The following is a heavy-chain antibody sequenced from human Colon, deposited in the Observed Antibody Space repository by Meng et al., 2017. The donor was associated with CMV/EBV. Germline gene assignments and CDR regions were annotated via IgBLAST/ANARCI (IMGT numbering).Heavy chain of an antibody. V-gene: IGHV4-39*07. CDR3: SRGRGIAADSRTYYFDS. CDR1: VWSSSIGNYY. D-gene: IGHD6-13*01. J-gene: IGHJ4*01. CDR2: VDNGGST. Sequence: APTCLVGVWSSSIGNYYWGRIRRSPGEGLSWIGSVDNGGSTYYTPSLKGRVTISIATSKTLFSLTLKSVTAADTAVYYCSRGRGIAADSRTYYFDSWGHGTLVTVSS.